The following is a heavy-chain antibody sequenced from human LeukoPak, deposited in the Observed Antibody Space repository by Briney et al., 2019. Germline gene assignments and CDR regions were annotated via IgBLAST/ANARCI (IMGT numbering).Heavy chain of an antibody. CDR1: GFTFSDYT. Sequence: GESLRLSCAGSGFTFSDYTMNWVRQAPGKGLEWVSGMSGSGGSTYYADSVKGRFTISRDNSKSTLYLQMNSLRAEDTAVYYCARAMMVVANLWGVFDYWGQGTQVTVSS. CDR2: MSGSGGST. CDR3: ARAMMVVANLWGVFDY. D-gene: IGHD3-22*01. J-gene: IGHJ4*02. V-gene: IGHV3-23*01.